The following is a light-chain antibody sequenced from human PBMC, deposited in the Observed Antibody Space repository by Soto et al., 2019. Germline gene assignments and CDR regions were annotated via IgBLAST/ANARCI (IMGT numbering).Light chain of an antibody. CDR2: DAS. CDR3: HQYNNFWT. J-gene: IGKJ1*01. V-gene: IGKV3-11*01. CDR1: LSVSVY. Sequence: EVVWTQSPATLSLSPGERATLSCRTSLSVSVYLDWYQQKPGQAPRLLISDASNRATGIPARFSGSGSGTEFTLTISSLQSEDFGLYYCHQYNNFWTFGQGTKVDIK.